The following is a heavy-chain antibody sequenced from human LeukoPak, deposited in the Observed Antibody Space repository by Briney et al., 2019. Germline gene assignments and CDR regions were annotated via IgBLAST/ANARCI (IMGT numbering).Heavy chain of an antibody. D-gene: IGHD4-17*01. CDR1: GFTFSSYA. V-gene: IGHV3-23*01. CDR3: AVTTDSFYYYYGMDV. J-gene: IGHJ6*02. CDR2: ISGSGGST. Sequence: PGGSLRLSCAASGFTFSSYAMSWVRQAPGKGLEWVSAISGSGGSTHYADSVKGRFTISRDNSKNTLYLQMNSLRAEDTAVYYCAVTTDSFYYYYGMDVWGQGTTVTVSS.